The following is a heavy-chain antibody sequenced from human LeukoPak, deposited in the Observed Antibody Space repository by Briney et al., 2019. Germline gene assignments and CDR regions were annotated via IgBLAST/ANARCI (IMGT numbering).Heavy chain of an antibody. CDR1: GFTFSSYS. V-gene: IGHV3-21*01. D-gene: IGHD3-22*01. Sequence: GGSLRLSWAASGFTFSSYSMNWVRQAPGKGLEGVSSISSSSSYIYYADSVKGRFTISRDNAKNSLYLQMNSLRAEDTAVYYCARDYYDSSGYYYESHYYYYMDVWGKGTTVTVSS. CDR2: ISSSSSYI. CDR3: ARDYYDSSGYYYESHYYYYMDV. J-gene: IGHJ6*03.